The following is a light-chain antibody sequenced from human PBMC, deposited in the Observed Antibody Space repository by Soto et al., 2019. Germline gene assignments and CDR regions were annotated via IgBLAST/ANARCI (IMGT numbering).Light chain of an antibody. Sequence: DIQMTQSPSTLSASVGDRVTITCRASQSISSWLAWYQQKPGKAPKLLIYAASSLESGVPSRCSSSAAGTEFTLTISSLQPDDFATYYCQQHNTYPRTFGGGTKVDIK. V-gene: IGKV1-5*01. CDR2: AAS. CDR3: QQHNTYPRT. J-gene: IGKJ4*01. CDR1: QSISSW.